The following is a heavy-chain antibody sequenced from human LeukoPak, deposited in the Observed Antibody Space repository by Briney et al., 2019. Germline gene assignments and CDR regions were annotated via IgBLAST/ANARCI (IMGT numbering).Heavy chain of an antibody. V-gene: IGHV4-59*08. CDR2: IYYSGST. CDR3: ARQRDGYNWGFDY. J-gene: IGHJ4*02. D-gene: IGHD5-24*01. CDR1: GDSISSYY. Sequence: SETLSLTCTVSGDSISSYYWSWIRQPPGKGLEWIGYIYYSGSTSYNPSLKSRVAISLDTSKNQFSLKVSSVTAADTAVYFCARQRDGYNWGFDYWGQGTLVTVSS.